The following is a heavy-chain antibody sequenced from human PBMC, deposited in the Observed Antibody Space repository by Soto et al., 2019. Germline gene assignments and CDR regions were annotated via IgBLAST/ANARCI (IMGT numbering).Heavy chain of an antibody. CDR1: GGSISSYY. J-gene: IGHJ6*03. Sequence: PSETLSLTCTVSGGSISSYYWSWIRQPPGKGLEWIGYIYYSGSTNYNPSLKSRVTISVDTSKNQFSLKLSSVTAADTAVYYCARGIVVVPAALYYMDVWGKGTTVTVS. D-gene: IGHD2-2*01. V-gene: IGHV4-59*08. CDR2: IYYSGST. CDR3: ARGIVVVPAALYYMDV.